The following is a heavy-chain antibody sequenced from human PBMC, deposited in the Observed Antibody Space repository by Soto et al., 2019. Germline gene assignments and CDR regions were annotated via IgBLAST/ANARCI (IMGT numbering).Heavy chain of an antibody. CDR1: GLTVIGNKY. CDR3: TTWLLREHAYDL. V-gene: IGHV3-53*01. Sequence: DVQLVESVGGLIQPGWSLRLSCVASGLTVIGNKYMACVRQSPEKGPEWVSSVYDLDGTYYADSVRDRLTTSIGRSMITVYLNTRDLRPEETVLYFCTTWLLREHAYDLWGQGTMVTVSS. D-gene: IGHD5-12*01. CDR2: VYDLDGT. J-gene: IGHJ3*01.